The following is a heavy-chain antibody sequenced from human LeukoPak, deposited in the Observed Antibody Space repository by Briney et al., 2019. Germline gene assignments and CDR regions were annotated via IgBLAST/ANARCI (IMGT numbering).Heavy chain of an antibody. CDR3: ARDSSSRSNFDY. CDR1: GYSISSGYY. J-gene: IGHJ4*02. D-gene: IGHD6-6*01. CDR2: IYHSGST. Sequence: SETLSLTCTVSGYSISSGYYWGWIRQPPGKGLEWIGSIYHSGSTYYKPSLKSRVTISVDTSKNQFSLKLSSVTAADTAVYYCARDSSSRSNFDYWGQGTLVTVSS. V-gene: IGHV4-38-2*02.